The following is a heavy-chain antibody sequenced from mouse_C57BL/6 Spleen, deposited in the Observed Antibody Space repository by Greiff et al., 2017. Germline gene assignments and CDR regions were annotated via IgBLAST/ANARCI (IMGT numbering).Heavy chain of an antibody. CDR3: TGGITTVVAPY. J-gene: IGHJ3*01. CDR1: GFTFSNYW. Sequence: EVMLVESGGGLVQPGGSMKLSCVASGFTFSNYWMNWVRQSPEKGLEWVAQIRLKSDNYATHYAESVKGRFTISRDDSKSSVYLQMNNLRAEDTGIYYCTGGITTVVAPYWGQGTLVTVSA. D-gene: IGHD1-1*01. CDR2: IRLKSDNYAT. V-gene: IGHV6-3*01.